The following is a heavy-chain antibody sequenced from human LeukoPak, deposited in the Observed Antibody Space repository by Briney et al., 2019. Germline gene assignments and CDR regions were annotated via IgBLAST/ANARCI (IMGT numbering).Heavy chain of an antibody. CDR3: ARVGGITMIVVLITDAFDI. D-gene: IGHD3-22*01. Sequence: SETLSLTCTVSGGSISSSTYYWGWIRQPPGKGLEWIGSIYYRGNSYYNPSLKSRVTISVDTSKNQFSLKLRSVTAADTAVYYCARVGGITMIVVLITDAFDIWGQGTMVTVSS. CDR1: GGSISSSTYY. CDR2: IYYRGNS. V-gene: IGHV4-39*07. J-gene: IGHJ3*02.